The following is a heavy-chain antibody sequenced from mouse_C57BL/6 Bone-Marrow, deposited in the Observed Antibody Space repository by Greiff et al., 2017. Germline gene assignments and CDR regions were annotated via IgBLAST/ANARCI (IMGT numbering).Heavy chain of an antibody. CDR1: GYTFTSYW. CDR3: ARNGTYWFDY. Sequence: QVQLQQPGAELVMPGASVKLSCKASGYTFTSYWMHWVKQRPGQGLEWIGEIDPSDSYTNYNQKFKGKSTLTVDKSSSTAYMQLSSLTSKDSAVYYCARNGTYWFDYWGQGTTLTVSS. J-gene: IGHJ2*01. CDR2: IDPSDSYT. V-gene: IGHV1-69*01. D-gene: IGHD2-1*01.